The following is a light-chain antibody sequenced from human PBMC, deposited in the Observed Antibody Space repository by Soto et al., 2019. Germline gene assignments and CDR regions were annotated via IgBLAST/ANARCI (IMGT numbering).Light chain of an antibody. J-gene: IGLJ1*01. CDR1: SGHSSYA. CDR3: QTWGTGNHDV. V-gene: IGLV4-69*01. Sequence: QSVLTQSPSASASLGASVKLTCTLSSGHSSYAIAWHQQQPEKGPRYLMKLNSDGSHSKGDGIPDRFSGSSSGAERYLTISSLQSEDEADYYCQTWGTGNHDVFGAGTKLTVL. CDR2: LNSDGSH.